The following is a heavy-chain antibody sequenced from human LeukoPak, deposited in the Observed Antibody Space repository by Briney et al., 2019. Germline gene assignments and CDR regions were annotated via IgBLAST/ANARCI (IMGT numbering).Heavy chain of an antibody. J-gene: IGHJ4*02. CDR2: ISGSGGST. CDR1: GFTFSSYS. CDR3: VVHGRSSWYETDY. D-gene: IGHD6-13*01. V-gene: IGHV3-23*01. Sequence: HPGGSLRLSCAASGFTFSSYSMNWVRQAPGKGLEWVSAISGSGGSTYYADSVKGRFTISRDNSKNTLYLQMNSLRAEDTAVYYCVVHGRSSWYETDYWGQGTLVTVSS.